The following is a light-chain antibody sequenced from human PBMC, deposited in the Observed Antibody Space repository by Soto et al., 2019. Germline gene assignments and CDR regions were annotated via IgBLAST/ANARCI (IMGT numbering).Light chain of an antibody. CDR2: LGS. CDR3: MQALQTPRT. V-gene: IGKV2-28*01. CDR1: QSLIHSNGYNY. Sequence: DIVMTQSPLSLPVTPGEPASISCRSSQSLIHSNGYNYLDWYLQKPGQSPQLLIYLGSNRASGVXDXSSGSGSGTDFTLKISGVEAEDVGVYYCMQALQTPRTFGQGTKLEIK. J-gene: IGKJ2*02.